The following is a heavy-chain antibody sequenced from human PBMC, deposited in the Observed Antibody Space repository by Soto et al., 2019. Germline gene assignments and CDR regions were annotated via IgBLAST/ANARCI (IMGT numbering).Heavy chain of an antibody. V-gene: IGHV1-69*01. CDR2: IIPIFGTA. J-gene: IGHJ5*02. D-gene: IGHD3-10*01. CDR1: GGTFSSYA. CDR3: ASRITMVRGVKGWFDP. Sequence: QVQLVQSGAEVKKPGSSVKVSCKASGGTFSSYAISWVRQAPGQGLEWMGGIIPIFGTANYAQKFQGRVTITADESKSTAYMELSSLRSEDTAVYYCASRITMVRGVKGWFDPWGQGTLVTVSS.